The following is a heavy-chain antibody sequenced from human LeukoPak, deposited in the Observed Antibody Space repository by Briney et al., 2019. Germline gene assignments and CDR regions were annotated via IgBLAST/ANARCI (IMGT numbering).Heavy chain of an antibody. CDR3: ARAPQSRGWYYYGMDV. V-gene: IGHV1-69*05. CDR2: IIPIFGTA. D-gene: IGHD6-19*01. J-gene: IGHJ6*02. Sequence: SVKVSCQASGGTLSSYAISWVRQAPGQGLEWMGGIIPIFGTANYAQKFQGRVTITTDESTSTAYMELSNLRSEDTAVYYCARAPQSRGWYYYGMDVWGQGTTVTVSS. CDR1: GGTLSSYA.